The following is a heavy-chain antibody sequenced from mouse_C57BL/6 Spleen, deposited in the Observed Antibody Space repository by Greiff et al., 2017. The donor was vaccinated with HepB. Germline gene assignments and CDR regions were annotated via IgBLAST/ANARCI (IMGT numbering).Heavy chain of an antibody. CDR3: SRAYSPYYAMDY. CDR2: IYPGDGDT. J-gene: IGHJ4*01. CDR1: GYAFSSSW. Sequence: QVQLQQSGPELVKPGASVKISCKASGYAFSSSWMNWVRQRPGKGLEWIGRIYPGDGDTNYNGKFKGKAKMTADKSSSTAYMQLSSLTSEDSAVYFCSRAYSPYYAMDYWGQGTSVTVSS. V-gene: IGHV1-82*01. D-gene: IGHD2-12*01.